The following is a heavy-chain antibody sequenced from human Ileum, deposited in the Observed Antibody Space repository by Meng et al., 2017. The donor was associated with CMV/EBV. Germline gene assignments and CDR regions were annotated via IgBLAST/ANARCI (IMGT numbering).Heavy chain of an antibody. Sequence: VQLVQSGAEVEQPWASVKVTCKAPAYTFTVYGISWARQAPAQGLEWMGWINAYSGDTTYAQNLQGRLTMTTDTSTATAYMELRSLTSDDTAVYYCALVAKYCTDGVCNDYWGQGTLVTVSS. D-gene: IGHD2-8*01. J-gene: IGHJ4*02. CDR3: ALVAKYCTDGVCNDY. V-gene: IGHV1-18*04. CDR1: AYTFTVYG. CDR2: INAYSGDT.